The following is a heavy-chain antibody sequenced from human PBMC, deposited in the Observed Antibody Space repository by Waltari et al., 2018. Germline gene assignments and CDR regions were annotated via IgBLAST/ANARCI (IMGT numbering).Heavy chain of an antibody. CDR2: ISSSSSTI. V-gene: IGHV3-48*04. CDR1: GFTFSRDS. CDR3: ASGLVPSEGPLFDY. D-gene: IGHD6-19*01. Sequence: EVQLVASGGGLVQPGGYLRLPCAASGFTFSRDSMKGGRQAPGKGLEWVSYISSSSSTIYYADSVKGRFTISRDNAKNSLYLQMNSLRAEDTAVYYCASGLVPSEGPLFDYWGQGTLVTVSS. J-gene: IGHJ4*02.